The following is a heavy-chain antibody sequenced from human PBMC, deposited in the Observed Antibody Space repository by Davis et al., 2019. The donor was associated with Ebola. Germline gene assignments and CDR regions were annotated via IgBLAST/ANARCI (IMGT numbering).Heavy chain of an antibody. V-gene: IGHV1-3*01. CDR2: INAGNGNT. D-gene: IGHD2-15*01. CDR3: ARDQIVVVVAATPSGNYYYYGMDV. Sequence: ASVKVSCKASGYTFTSYAMHWVRQAPGQRLEWMGWINAGNGNTKYSQKFQGRVTMTRDTSTSTVYMELSSLRSEDTAVYYCARDQIVVVVAATPSGNYYYYGMDVWGQGTTVTVSS. CDR1: GYTFTSYA. J-gene: IGHJ6*02.